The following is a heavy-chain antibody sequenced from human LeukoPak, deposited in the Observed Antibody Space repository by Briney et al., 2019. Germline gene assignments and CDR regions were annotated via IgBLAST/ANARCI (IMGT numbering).Heavy chain of an antibody. V-gene: IGHV4-4*02. CDR2: INHSGST. J-gene: IGHJ4*02. CDR3: ATRHDTGWYFDY. D-gene: IGHD6-19*01. CDR1: GDSISSGNW. Sequence: SETLSLTCAVSGDSISSGNWWTWVRQPPGKGLEWMGEINHSGSTNYNPYLKCRVPISVYPSKNLFSLELTSVTAADTAVYFCATRHDTGWYFDYWGRGTLVTVSS.